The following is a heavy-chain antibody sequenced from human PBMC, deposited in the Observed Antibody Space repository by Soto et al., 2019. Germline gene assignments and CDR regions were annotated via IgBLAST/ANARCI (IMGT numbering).Heavy chain of an antibody. Sequence: GGSLRLSCVASGFSFSRYGMHWVRQAPGKGLEWVAVISYDGGDKYYADSVKGRFTISRDNSKNTLDLQMYSLRGEDTAVYYCAKDTDVVGAAYKFDYWGQGTLVTVSS. D-gene: IGHD1-26*01. CDR3: AKDTDVVGAAYKFDY. J-gene: IGHJ4*02. CDR2: ISYDGGDK. V-gene: IGHV3-30*18. CDR1: GFSFSRYG.